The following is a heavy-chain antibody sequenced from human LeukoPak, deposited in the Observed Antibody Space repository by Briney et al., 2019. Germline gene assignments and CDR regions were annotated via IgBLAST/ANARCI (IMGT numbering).Heavy chain of an antibody. CDR1: GGSFSGYY. V-gene: IGHV4-34*01. J-gene: IGHJ4*02. Sequence: ASETLSLTCAVYGGSFSGYYWSYIRQPPGKGLEWIGEVNHAGITNYNPSLKSRVTISVDTSKNQFSLKLSSVTAADTAVYYCARGLGGSSSEHWGQGTLVTVSS. CDR3: ARGLGGSSSEH. CDR2: VNHAGIT. D-gene: IGHD6-6*01.